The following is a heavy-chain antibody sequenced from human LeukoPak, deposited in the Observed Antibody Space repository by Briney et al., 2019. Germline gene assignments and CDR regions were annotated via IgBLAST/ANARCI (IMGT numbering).Heavy chain of an antibody. J-gene: IGHJ4*02. D-gene: IGHD3-22*01. CDR1: GGTFSSCA. CDR3: ARDRGRAKWFNFDY. CDR2: IIPIFGTA. V-gene: IGHV1-69*05. Sequence: ASVKVSCKASGGTFSSCAISWVRQAPGQGLEWMGGIIPIFGTANYAQKFQGRVTITTDESTSTAYMELSSLRSEDTAVYYCARDRGRAKWFNFDYWGQGTLVTVSS.